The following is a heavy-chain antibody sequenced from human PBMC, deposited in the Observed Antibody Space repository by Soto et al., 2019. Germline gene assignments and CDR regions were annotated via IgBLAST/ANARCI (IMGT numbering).Heavy chain of an antibody. D-gene: IGHD3-3*01. V-gene: IGHV1-18*01. Sequence: QVQLVQSGAEVKKPGASVKVSCKASGYTFTSYGISWVRQATGQGLEWMGWISAYNGNTNYAQKLQGRVTMTTDTSTSTAYMELRSLRSDDTAVYYCARQYYDFWSGYFFEKYYFDYWGQGTLVTVSS. CDR3: ARQYYDFWSGYFFEKYYFDY. J-gene: IGHJ4*02. CDR2: ISAYNGNT. CDR1: GYTFTSYG.